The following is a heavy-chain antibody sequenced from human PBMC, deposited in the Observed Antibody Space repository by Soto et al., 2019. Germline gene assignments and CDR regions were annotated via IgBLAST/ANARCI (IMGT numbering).Heavy chain of an antibody. CDR3: ARDVDSSSSFDY. D-gene: IGHD6-6*01. CDR2: IWYDGSNK. V-gene: IGHV3-33*01. Sequence: QVQLVESGGGVVQPGRSLRLSCAASGFTFSSYGMHWVRQAPGKGLEWVAVIWYDGSNKYYADSVKGRFTISRDNSKNTLYLQMNSLKAEDTDVYYCARDVDSSSSFDYWGQGTLVTVSS. CDR1: GFTFSSYG. J-gene: IGHJ4*02.